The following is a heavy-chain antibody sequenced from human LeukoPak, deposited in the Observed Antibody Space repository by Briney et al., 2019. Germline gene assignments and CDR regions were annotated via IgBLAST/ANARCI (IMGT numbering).Heavy chain of an antibody. D-gene: IGHD4-17*01. CDR1: GYTFTDYY. Sequence: ASVKVSCKASGYTFTDYYMHWVRQAPGQGLERMGWINPNSGGTKYAQKFQGRVTMTRDTSISTAYMELSRLRSDDTAVYYCARVMKATVRTSNFDYWGQGTLVTVSS. J-gene: IGHJ4*02. V-gene: IGHV1-2*02. CDR2: INPNSGGT. CDR3: ARVMKATVRTSNFDY.